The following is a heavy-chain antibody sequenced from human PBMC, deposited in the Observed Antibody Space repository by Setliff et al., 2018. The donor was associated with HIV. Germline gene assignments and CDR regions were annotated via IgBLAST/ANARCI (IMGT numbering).Heavy chain of an antibody. CDR3: AKLTPFDY. Sequence: SETLSLTCTVSGASTSSSDYYWGWIRQPPGNGLEWTGSIYYTGNTYYNSSLKSRVTISLDTSKNQFSLKQSSVTAADTAVYYCAKLTPFDYWGQGTLVTVSS. V-gene: IGHV4-39*07. CDR1: GASTSSSDYY. J-gene: IGHJ4*02. D-gene: IGHD7-27*01. CDR2: IYYTGNT.